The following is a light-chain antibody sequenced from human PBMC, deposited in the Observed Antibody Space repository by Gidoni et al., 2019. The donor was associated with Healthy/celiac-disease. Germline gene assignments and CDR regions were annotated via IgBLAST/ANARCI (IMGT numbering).Light chain of an antibody. CDR2: EVS. V-gene: IGLV2-14*01. Sequence: QSALTQPAPVSGSPGQSTTISCTGTSSDVGGYNYVSWYQQHPGKAPKLMIYEVSNRPSGVSNRFSGSKSGNTASLTISGLQAEDEADYYCSSYTSSSTPYVVFGGGTKLTVL. CDR1: SSDVGGYNY. CDR3: SSYTSSSTPYVV. J-gene: IGLJ2*01.